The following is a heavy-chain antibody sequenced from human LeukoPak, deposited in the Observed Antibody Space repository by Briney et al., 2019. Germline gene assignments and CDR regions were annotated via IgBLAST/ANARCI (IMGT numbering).Heavy chain of an antibody. D-gene: IGHD6-13*01. J-gene: IGHJ4*02. CDR2: INPYNGNT. Sequence: GASVKVSCKASGYSFNSYDFNWVRQATGQGLEWMGWINPYNGNTNYVQKLQGRVTMTTETSTSTAYMELRSLRSDDTAVYYCARVAAADYFDYWGQGTLVTVSS. CDR1: GYSFNSYD. CDR3: ARVAAADYFDY. V-gene: IGHV1-18*01.